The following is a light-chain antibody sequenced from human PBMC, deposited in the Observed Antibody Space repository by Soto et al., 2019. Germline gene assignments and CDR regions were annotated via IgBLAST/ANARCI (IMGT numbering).Light chain of an antibody. CDR3: QQGDSTPRT. J-gene: IGKJ1*01. CDR1: QRIARY. V-gene: IGKV1-39*01. CDR2: AAS. Sequence: DIQMSQSPSSLSASVGDRVAISCRSSQRIARYLNWYQQKPGKAPELLIFAASSLQSGVPSRFNGSGSGTDFTLTISSLQPEDSATYYCQQGDSTPRTFGQGTKVEIK.